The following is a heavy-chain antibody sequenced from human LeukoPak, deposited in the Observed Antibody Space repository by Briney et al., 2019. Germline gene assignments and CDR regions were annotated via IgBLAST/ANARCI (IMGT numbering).Heavy chain of an antibody. Sequence: SETLSLTCAVYGGSFSGYYWSWIRQPPGKGLEWIGEINHSGSTNYNPSLKSRVTISVDTSKNQFSLKLSSVTAADTAVYYCARGSRRFYDFWSGRNWFDPWGQGTLVTVSS. CDR3: ARGSRRFYDFWSGRNWFDP. D-gene: IGHD3-3*01. CDR2: INHSGST. J-gene: IGHJ5*02. V-gene: IGHV4-34*01. CDR1: GGSFSGYY.